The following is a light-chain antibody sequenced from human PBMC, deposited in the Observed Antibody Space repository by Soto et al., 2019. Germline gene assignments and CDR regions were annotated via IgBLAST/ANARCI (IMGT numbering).Light chain of an antibody. Sequence: NFMLTQPHSVSESPGKTVTISCTRSSGSIASNYVQWYQQRPGSAPTTVIYEDNQSASGVPDRFYGSIDSSSNSSSLTNSGLKTADEAAYYCQSYDSSNQVFGGGTKLTVL. CDR2: EDN. CDR3: QSYDSSNQV. J-gene: IGLJ2*01. V-gene: IGLV6-57*04. CDR1: SGSIASNY.